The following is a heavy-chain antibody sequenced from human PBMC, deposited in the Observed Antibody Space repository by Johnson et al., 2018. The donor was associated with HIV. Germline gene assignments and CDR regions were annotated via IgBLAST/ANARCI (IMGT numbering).Heavy chain of an antibody. CDR1: GFTFSSYA. CDR2: ISYAGSIK. CDR3: ARGIRGVVVTADDAFDI. D-gene: IGHD2-21*02. Sequence: QVQLVESGGGVVKPGRSLRLSCAASGFTFSSYAMHGVRQAPGKGLEWVAVISYAGSIKNYAASVKGRFTISRDNFKNTLYLQMNSLRAEDTAVYYCARGIRGVVVTADDAFDIWGQGTMVTVSS. V-gene: IGHV3-30-3*01. J-gene: IGHJ3*02.